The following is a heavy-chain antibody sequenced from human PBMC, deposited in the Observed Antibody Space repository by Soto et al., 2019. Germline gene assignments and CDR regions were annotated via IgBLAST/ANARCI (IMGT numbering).Heavy chain of an antibody. J-gene: IGHJ6*04. CDR1: GYTFTRYW. Sequence: GESLKISCQGFGYTFTRYWIAWVRQMPDKGLEWMGIIYPSDSDTRYSPSFQGQVTISADKSITTAYLQWTSPKASDTAMYYCARGTLLTSPVRNIWGKGTSVTASS. V-gene: IGHV5-51*01. CDR3: ARGTLLTSPVRNI. CDR2: IYPSDSDT. D-gene: IGHD2-8*01.